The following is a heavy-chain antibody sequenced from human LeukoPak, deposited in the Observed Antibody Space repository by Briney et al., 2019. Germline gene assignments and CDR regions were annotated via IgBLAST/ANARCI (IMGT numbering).Heavy chain of an antibody. CDR2: IYYSGST. CDR1: GGSISSYY. CDR3: VRELAVARAAFDM. Sequence: PSETLSLTCTVSGGSISSYYWSWIRQPPGKGLEWIGYIYYSGSTNYNPSLKSRVSISVDTSKNQFSLNLRSVTAADTAVYYCVRELAVARAAFDMWGQGTMVTVSS. V-gene: IGHV4-59*12. D-gene: IGHD6-19*01. J-gene: IGHJ3*02.